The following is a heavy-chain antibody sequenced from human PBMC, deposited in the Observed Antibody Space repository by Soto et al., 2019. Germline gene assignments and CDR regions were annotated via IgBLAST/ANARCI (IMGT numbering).Heavy chain of an antibody. CDR2: ISGSGGST. V-gene: IGHV3-23*01. J-gene: IGHJ4*02. Sequence: PGGSLRLSCAASGFTFSSYAMSWVRQAPGKGLEWVSAISGSGGSTYYADSVKGRFTISRDNSKNTLYLQMNSLRAEDTAVYYCAKAHFGVVIPTQTNFDYWGQGTLVTVSS. CDR3: AKAHFGVVIPTQTNFDY. CDR1: GFTFSSYA. D-gene: IGHD3-3*01.